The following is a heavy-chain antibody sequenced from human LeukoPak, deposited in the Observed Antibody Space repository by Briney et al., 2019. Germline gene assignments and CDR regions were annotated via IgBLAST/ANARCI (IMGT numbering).Heavy chain of an antibody. Sequence: GGSLRLSCAASGFTFSSYAMSWVRQAPGKGLEWVSAISGSGGSTYYADSVKGRFTISRDNSKNTLYLQMNSLRAEDTAVYYCAKGPLVFVLRFLEWLPFDPWGQGTLVIVSS. CDR2: ISGSGGST. D-gene: IGHD3-3*01. J-gene: IGHJ5*02. V-gene: IGHV3-23*01. CDR1: GFTFSSYA. CDR3: AKGPLVFVLRFLEWLPFDP.